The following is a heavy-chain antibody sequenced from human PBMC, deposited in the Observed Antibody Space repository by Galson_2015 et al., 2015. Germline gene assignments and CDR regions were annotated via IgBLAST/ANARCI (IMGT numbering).Heavy chain of an antibody. CDR1: GFTFSSYW. CDR3: VRGYSSGCGGN. D-gene: IGHD6-19*01. Sequence: SLRLSCAASGFTFSSYWMYWVRQAPGKGLVWVSRINSDGSSINYADSVKGRFTISRDNAKNALYLQMNSLRAEDTAVYYCVRGYSSGCGGNWGQGTLVTVSS. V-gene: IGHV3-74*01. CDR2: INSDGSSI. J-gene: IGHJ4*02.